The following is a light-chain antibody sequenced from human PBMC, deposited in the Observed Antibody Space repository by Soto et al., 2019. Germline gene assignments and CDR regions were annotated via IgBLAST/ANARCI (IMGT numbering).Light chain of an antibody. V-gene: IGKV1-5*03. CDR1: QSISSL. Sequence: DIQMTQSPSTLSASVGDRVTITCRASQSISSLLAWYQQKPGQAPKLLIYKASSLESGVPSRFSGSGSGTQFPLTISSLQPDDFATYYCQQYNSPPTFGQRTQVEIK. CDR3: QQYNSPPT. J-gene: IGKJ1*01. CDR2: KAS.